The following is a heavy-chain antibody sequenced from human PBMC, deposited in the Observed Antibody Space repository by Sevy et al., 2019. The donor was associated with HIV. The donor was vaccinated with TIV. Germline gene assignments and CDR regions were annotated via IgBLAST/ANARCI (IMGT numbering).Heavy chain of an antibody. J-gene: IGHJ4*02. CDR2: IIPIFGTA. CDR3: ARGREMATGRSFDY. V-gene: IGHV1-69*13. Sequence: ASVKVSCKASGGTFSSYAISWVRQAPGQGLEWMGGIIPIFGTANYAQKFQGRVTITADESTSTAYMELSSLRSEDTAVYYCARGREMATGRSFDYWGQGTLVTVSS. CDR1: GGTFSSYA. D-gene: IGHD5-12*01.